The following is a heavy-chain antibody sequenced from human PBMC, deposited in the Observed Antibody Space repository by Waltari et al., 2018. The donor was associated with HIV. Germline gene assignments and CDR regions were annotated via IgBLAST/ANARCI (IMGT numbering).Heavy chain of an antibody. CDR1: GSSCSSYW. V-gene: IGHV3-74*01. CDR3: ARIYSSGWYEYFDY. J-gene: IGHJ4*02. CDR2: ISSDASST. D-gene: IGHD6-19*01. Sequence: EVQLVESGGGLVQPGGSLRLSCAAPGSSCSSYWMHWVGQAPGKGLVWVSRISSDASSTSYADSVKGRFTISRDNAKNTLYLQMNSLRAEDTAVYYCARIYSSGWYEYFDYWGQGTLVTVSS.